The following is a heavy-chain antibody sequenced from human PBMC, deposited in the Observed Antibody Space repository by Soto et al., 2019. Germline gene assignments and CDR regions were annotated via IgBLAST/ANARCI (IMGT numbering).Heavy chain of an antibody. J-gene: IGHJ4*02. CDR2: IYYSGST. D-gene: IGHD2-21*02. V-gene: IGHV4-30-4*02. CDR3: ARADDFIYRFDY. CDR1: GGSISSGDFY. Sequence: PSDTLSLTCTVSGGSISSGDFYWSWIRQPPGKGLELIGNIYYSGSTYYNPSLRSRAIMSVDTSQNQFSLKLSSLTAADTAVYFCARADDFIYRFDYWGQLALVTVSS.